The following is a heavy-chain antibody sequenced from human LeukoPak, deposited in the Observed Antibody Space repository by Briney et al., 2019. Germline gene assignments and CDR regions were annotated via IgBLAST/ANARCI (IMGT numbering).Heavy chain of an antibody. CDR3: ARDPERWGIAAPYFDY. CDR2: TYYRSKWYN. J-gene: IGHJ4*02. V-gene: IGHV6-1*01. CDR1: GDSVSSNSAA. Sequence: SQTLSLTCAISGDSVSSNSAAWNWIRQSPSRGLEWLGRTYYRSKWYNDYAVSVKSRITINPDTSKNQFSLQLNSVTPEDTAVYYCARDPERWGIAAPYFDYWGQGTLVTVSS. D-gene: IGHD6-13*01.